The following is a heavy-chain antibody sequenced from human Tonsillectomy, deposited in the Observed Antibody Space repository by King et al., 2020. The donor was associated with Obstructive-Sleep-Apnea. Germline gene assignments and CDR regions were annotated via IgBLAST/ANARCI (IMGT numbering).Heavy chain of an antibody. CDR3: ARELYGDEGVDY. CDR1: GFTVSRYW. CDR2: IKSDGSST. J-gene: IGHJ4*02. D-gene: IGHD5-24*01. V-gene: IGHV3-74*01. Sequence: VQLVESGGGLVQPGGSLRLSCAASGFTVSRYWMHWVRQAPGKGLVWVSGIKSDGSSTSYADCVKGRFTISRDNAKNTLYLQMNSLRAEDTAVYYCARELYGDEGVDYWGQGTLVTVSS.